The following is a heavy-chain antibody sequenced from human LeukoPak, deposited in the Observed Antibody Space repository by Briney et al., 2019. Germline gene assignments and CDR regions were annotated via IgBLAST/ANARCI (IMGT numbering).Heavy chain of an antibody. J-gene: IGHJ4*02. CDR1: GLNFGESA. Sequence: GGSLRLSCVASGLNFGESAMHWVRQAPGKGLEWVPLISADGGSAFSADSVKGRFSISRDNSKNSLYLQMDSLRSEDTAMYFCAKESGKFDSWGQGTLVVVSS. CDR2: ISADGGSA. V-gene: IGHV3-43*02. CDR3: AKESGKFDS. D-gene: IGHD2-21*01.